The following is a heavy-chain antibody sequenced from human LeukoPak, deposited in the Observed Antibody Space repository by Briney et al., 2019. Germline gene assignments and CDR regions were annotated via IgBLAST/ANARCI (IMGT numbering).Heavy chain of an antibody. CDR2: INHSGST. CDR1: GGSFSGYY. CDR3: ARHSDSSGYYVY. Sequence: SETLSLTCAVYGGSFSGYYWSWIRQPPGKGLEWIGEINHSGSTNYNPSLKSRVTISVDTSKNQFSLKLSSVTAADTAVYYCARHSDSSGYYVYWGQGTLVTVSS. D-gene: IGHD3-22*01. J-gene: IGHJ4*02. V-gene: IGHV4-34*01.